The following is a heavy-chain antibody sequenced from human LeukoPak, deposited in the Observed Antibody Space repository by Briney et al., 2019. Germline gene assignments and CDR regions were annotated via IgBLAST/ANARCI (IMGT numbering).Heavy chain of an antibody. CDR1: GYPFTSFG. CDR2: ISGNKGDT. J-gene: IGHJ3*02. CDR3: GRGSYGEVAFDI. Sequence: ASVKVSCKASGYPFTSFGISSVRQAPGQGLEWMGCISGNKGDTIYAQKVQGRVTMTTDRSTSTTHMELRSIRPDDTAVYYCGRGSYGEVAFDIWGQETMVTVSS. D-gene: IGHD4-17*01. V-gene: IGHV1-18*01.